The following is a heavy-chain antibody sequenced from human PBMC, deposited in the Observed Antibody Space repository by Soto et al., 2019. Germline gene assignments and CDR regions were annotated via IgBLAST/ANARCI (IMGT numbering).Heavy chain of an antibody. D-gene: IGHD6-25*01. CDR2: XXYXGXX. CDR3: ARTATRILIFDY. V-gene: IGHV4-61*01. J-gene: IGHJ4*02. CDR1: ASSDRSGSYY. Sequence: SETLSHTCTVSASSDRSGSYYWSWIRQPTGKGLEWXGYXXYXGXXXYXXSLKSRVTISVDTYKNQFSLKLSSVTAADTAVYYCARTATRILIFDYWGQGTLVTVSS.